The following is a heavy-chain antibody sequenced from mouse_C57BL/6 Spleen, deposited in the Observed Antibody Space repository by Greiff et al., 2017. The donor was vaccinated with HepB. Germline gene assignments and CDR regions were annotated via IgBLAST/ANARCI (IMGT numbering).Heavy chain of an antibody. CDR2: IDPETGGT. V-gene: IGHV1-15*01. Sequence: QVQLQQSGAELVRPGASVTLSCKASGYTFTDYEMHWVKQTPVHGLEWIGAIDPETGGTAYNQKFKGKAILTADKSSSTAYMELRSLTSEDSAVYYCTSLTTVVYSFDYWGQGTTLTVSS. CDR3: TSLTTVVYSFDY. J-gene: IGHJ2*01. D-gene: IGHD1-1*01. CDR1: GYTFTDYE.